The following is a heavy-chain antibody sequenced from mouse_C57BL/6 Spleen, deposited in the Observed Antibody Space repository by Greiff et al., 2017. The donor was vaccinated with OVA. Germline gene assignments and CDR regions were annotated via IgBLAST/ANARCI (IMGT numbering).Heavy chain of an antibody. Sequence: EVKLLESGGGLVQPKGSLKLSCAASGFSFNTYAMNWVRQAPGKGLEWVARIRSKSNNYATYYADSVKDRFTISRDDSESMLYLQMNNLKTEDTAMYYCVRQGCAYWGQGTLVTVSA. CDR3: VRQGCAY. V-gene: IGHV10-1*01. CDR2: IRSKSNNYAT. J-gene: IGHJ3*01. CDR1: GFSFNTYA.